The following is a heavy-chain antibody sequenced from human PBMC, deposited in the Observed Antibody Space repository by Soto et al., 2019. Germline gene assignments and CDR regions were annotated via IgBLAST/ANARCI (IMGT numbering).Heavy chain of an antibody. CDR3: AREGDSWSGSRAFDY. V-gene: IGHV3-53*01. D-gene: IGHD3-3*01. J-gene: IGHJ4*02. Sequence: EVQLVESGGGLIQPGGSLRLSCAASGFTVSSNYMSWVRQAPGKGLEWVSVIYSGGSTYYADSVKGRFTISRDNSKDTLYLQMNSLRAEDTAVYYCAREGDSWSGSRAFDYWGQGTLVTVSS. CDR2: IYSGGST. CDR1: GFTVSSNY.